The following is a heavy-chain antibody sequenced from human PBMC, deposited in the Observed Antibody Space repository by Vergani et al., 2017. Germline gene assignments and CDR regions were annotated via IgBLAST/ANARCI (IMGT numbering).Heavy chain of an antibody. Sequence: QVQLVQSGAEVKKPGASVKVSCKVSGYTLTELSMHWVRQAPGKGLEWMGGFDPEDGETIYAQKFQGRVTMTEDTSTDTAYMELSSLSSEDPAVYYCATDANRGPRDYYYYYMDVWGKGTTVTVSS. CDR2: FDPEDGET. D-gene: IGHD1-14*01. CDR1: GYTLTELS. V-gene: IGHV1-24*01. CDR3: ATDANRGPRDYYYYYMDV. J-gene: IGHJ6*03.